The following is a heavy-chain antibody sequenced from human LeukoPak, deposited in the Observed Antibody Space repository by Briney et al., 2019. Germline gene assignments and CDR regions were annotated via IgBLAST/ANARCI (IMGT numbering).Heavy chain of an antibody. CDR1: GFTFDDYG. J-gene: IGHJ5*02. V-gene: IGHV3-20*04. Sequence: GGSLRLACAASGFTFDDYGMSWVRQAPGKGLEWVSGINWNGGSTGYADSVKGRFTISRDNAKNSLYLQMNSLRAEDTALYYCAVTYYYDSSGYFHSNWFDPWGQGTLVTVSS. CDR3: AVTYYYDSSGYFHSNWFDP. D-gene: IGHD3-22*01. CDR2: INWNGGST.